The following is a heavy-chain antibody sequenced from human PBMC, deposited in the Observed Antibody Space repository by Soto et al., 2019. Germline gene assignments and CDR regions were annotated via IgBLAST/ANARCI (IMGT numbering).Heavy chain of an antibody. CDR1: GYTFTSYG. Sequence: QVQLVQSGAEVKKPGASVKVSCKASGYTFTSYGISWVRQAPGQGLEWMGWISAYNGNTDYAQKLQGRVTMTTDTSTSTAYMELRSLRYDDTAVYYCARDSITMVRGVIIGWEYWGQGTLVTVSS. CDR2: ISAYNGNT. D-gene: IGHD3-10*01. CDR3: ARDSITMVRGVIIGWEY. V-gene: IGHV1-18*01. J-gene: IGHJ4*02.